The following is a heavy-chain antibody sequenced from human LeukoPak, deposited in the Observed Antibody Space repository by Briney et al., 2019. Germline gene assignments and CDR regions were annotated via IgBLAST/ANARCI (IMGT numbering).Heavy chain of an antibody. Sequence: PGGSLRLSCAASGFTFSNAWMTWVRQAPGKGLEWVGHIKSEADGGTTDYAAPVKDRFTISRDDSKNTLYLQMNSLKTEDTVVYYCSTLWGIVPAAPYLDYWGQGTLLIVSS. CDR2: IKSEADGGTT. D-gene: IGHD3-16*01. CDR3: STLWGIVPAAPYLDY. V-gene: IGHV3-15*01. CDR1: GFTFSNAW. J-gene: IGHJ4*02.